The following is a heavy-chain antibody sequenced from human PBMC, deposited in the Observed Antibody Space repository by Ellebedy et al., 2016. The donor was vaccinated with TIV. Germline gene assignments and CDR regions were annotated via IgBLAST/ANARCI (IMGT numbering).Heavy chain of an antibody. CDR1: GLTFGRCA. D-gene: IGHD3/OR15-3a*01. CDR3: ATHYDVLPGQYRGFDY. CDR2: ISDSGSTT. Sequence: GESLKISCAASGLTFGRCAMSWVRQAPGRGLEWVAAISDSGSTTYHADYVKGRFTLSRDNSKNTLYLQMNSLRAEDTALYYCATHYDVLPGQYRGFDYWGQGTLVTVSS. J-gene: IGHJ4*02. V-gene: IGHV3-23*01.